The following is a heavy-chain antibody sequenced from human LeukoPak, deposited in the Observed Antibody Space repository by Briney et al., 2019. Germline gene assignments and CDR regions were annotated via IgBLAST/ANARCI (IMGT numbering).Heavy chain of an antibody. Sequence: PSQTLSLTCAVSGGSISSGGYSWSWTRQPPGKGLEWIGYIYHSGSTYYNPSLKSRVTISVDRSKNQFSLKLSSVTAADTAVYYCARVPAHYDILTGYYKRSVWFDPWGQGTLVTVSS. D-gene: IGHD3-9*01. CDR3: ARVPAHYDILTGYYKRSVWFDP. V-gene: IGHV4-30-2*01. J-gene: IGHJ5*02. CDR2: IYHSGST. CDR1: GGSISSGGYS.